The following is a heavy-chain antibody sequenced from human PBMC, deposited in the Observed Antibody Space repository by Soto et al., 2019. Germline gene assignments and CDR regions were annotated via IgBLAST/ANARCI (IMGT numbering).Heavy chain of an antibody. CDR1: GFTFSSYG. J-gene: IGHJ4*02. V-gene: IGHV3-30*18. Sequence: PGGSLRLSCAASGFTFSSYGMHWVRQAPGKGLEWVAVISYDGSNKYYADSVKGRFTISRDNSKNTLYLQMNSLRAEDTAVYYCAKDSAIAAAGTPTHYWGQGTLVTVSS. D-gene: IGHD6-13*01. CDR2: ISYDGSNK. CDR3: AKDSAIAAAGTPTHY.